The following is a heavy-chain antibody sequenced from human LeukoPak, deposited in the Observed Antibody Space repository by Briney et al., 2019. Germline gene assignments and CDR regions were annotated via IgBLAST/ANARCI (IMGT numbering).Heavy chain of an antibody. J-gene: IGHJ5*02. D-gene: IGHD3-9*01. CDR1: GYTFTSYG. CDR3: ARNKYDILTGYFRRNNWFDP. CDR2: ISAYNGNT. Sequence: GASVKVSCKASGYTFTSYGISWVRQAPGQGLEWMGWISAYNGNTNYAQKLQGRVTMTTDTSTSTAYMELRSLRSDDTAVYYCARNKYDILTGYFRRNNWFDPWGQGTLVTVSS. V-gene: IGHV1-18*01.